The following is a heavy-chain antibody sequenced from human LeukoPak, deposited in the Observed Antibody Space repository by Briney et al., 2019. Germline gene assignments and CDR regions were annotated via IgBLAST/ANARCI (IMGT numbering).Heavy chain of an antibody. V-gene: IGHV3-30*01. J-gene: IGHJ4*02. D-gene: IGHD3-16*01. CDR2: ISYDGSNK. Sequence: GGSLRLSCAASGFTFSSYAMHWVRQAPGKGLEWVAVISYDGSNKYYADSVKGRFTISRDNSKNTLYLQMNSLRAEDTAVYYCARDSKKVRLAFDYWGQGTLVTVSS. CDR1: GFTFSSYA. CDR3: ARDSKKVRLAFDY.